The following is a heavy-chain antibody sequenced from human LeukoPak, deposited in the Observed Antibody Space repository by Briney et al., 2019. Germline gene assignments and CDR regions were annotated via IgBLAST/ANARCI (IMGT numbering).Heavy chain of an antibody. Sequence: GGSLRLSCAASGFTFSSYGMHWVRQAPGKGLEWVAFIRYDGSNKYYADSVKGRFTISRDNSKNTLYLQMNSLRAEDTAVYYCAKDQGYYYDSFDWFDPWGQGTLVTVSS. D-gene: IGHD3-22*01. J-gene: IGHJ5*02. CDR2: IRYDGSNK. V-gene: IGHV3-30*02. CDR3: AKDQGYYYDSFDWFDP. CDR1: GFTFSSYG.